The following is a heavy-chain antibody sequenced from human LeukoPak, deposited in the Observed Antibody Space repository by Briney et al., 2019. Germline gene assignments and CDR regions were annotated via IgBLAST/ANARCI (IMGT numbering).Heavy chain of an antibody. J-gene: IGHJ4*02. CDR2: ISAYNGNT. V-gene: IGHV1-18*01. Sequence: ASVKASCKASGYTFTSYGISWVRQAPGQGLEWMGWISAYNGNTNYAQKLQGRVTMTTDTSTSTAYMELRSLRSDDTAVYYCARGYDFWSGSADRLDYWGQGTLVTVSS. D-gene: IGHD3-3*01. CDR3: ARGYDFWSGSADRLDY. CDR1: GYTFTSYG.